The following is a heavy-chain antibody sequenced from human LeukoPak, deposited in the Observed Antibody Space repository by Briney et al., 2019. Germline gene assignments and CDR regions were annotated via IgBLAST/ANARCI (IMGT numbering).Heavy chain of an antibody. CDR2: ISSSGTTI. CDR3: AKVVYYDSSGFDY. Sequence: GGSLRLSCAASGFTFSDYYMSWIRQAPGKGLEWVSYISSSGTTIYYADSVKGRFTISRDNAENSLYLQMNSLRAEDTAVYYCAKVVYYDSSGFDYWGQGTLVTVSS. D-gene: IGHD3-22*01. V-gene: IGHV3-11*01. J-gene: IGHJ4*02. CDR1: GFTFSDYY.